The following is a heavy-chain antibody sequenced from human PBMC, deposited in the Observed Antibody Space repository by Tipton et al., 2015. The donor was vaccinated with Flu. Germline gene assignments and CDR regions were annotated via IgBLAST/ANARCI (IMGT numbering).Heavy chain of an antibody. CDR1: GFTFSKHW. Sequence: SLRLSCVVSGFTFSKHWMHWVRQAPGKGLMWVARINTYGTDTKYAGSVKGRFTVSRDNAKNTVYLQMDSLEPEDTATYYCTRVKGSDSKGYFYSTPHFADYWGPGTLVTVSP. V-gene: IGHV3-74*03. D-gene: IGHD3-22*01. J-gene: IGHJ4*02. CDR2: INTYGTDT. CDR3: TRVKGSDSKGYFYSTPHFADY.